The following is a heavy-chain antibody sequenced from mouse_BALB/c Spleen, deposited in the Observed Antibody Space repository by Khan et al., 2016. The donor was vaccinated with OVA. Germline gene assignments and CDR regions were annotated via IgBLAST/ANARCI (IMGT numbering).Heavy chain of an antibody. CDR2: INPSTGYT. J-gene: IGHJ2*01. V-gene: IGHV1-7*01. CDR3: ARRGLRWDFDY. D-gene: IGHD1-1*01. CDR1: GYTFINYW. Sequence: VQLQQSGAELAKPGASVKMSCKASGYTFINYWILWIKQRPGQGLEWIGYINPSTGYTEYYQNFKDKATLTADKSSSTADMQRSSLTSEDSTFYDCARRGLRWDFDYWGQGTTLTVSS.